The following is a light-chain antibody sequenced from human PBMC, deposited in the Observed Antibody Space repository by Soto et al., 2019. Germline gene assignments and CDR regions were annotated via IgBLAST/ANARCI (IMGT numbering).Light chain of an antibody. J-gene: IGLJ1*01. CDR1: SSDVGGYNY. CDR3: SSYRSSSSFV. CDR2: EVS. Sequence: QSVLTQPASVSGSPGQSITISCTGTSSDVGGYNYVSWYQQHPGKAPKLMIYEVSNRPSGVSSRFSGSKSGNTASLTISGLQAEDEADYYCSSYRSSSSFVFGTGTKVPS. V-gene: IGLV2-14*01.